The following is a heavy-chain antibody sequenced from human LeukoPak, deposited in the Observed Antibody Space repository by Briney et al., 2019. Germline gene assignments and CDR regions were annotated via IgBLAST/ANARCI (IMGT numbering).Heavy chain of an antibody. CDR3: ARIGYCSSTSCYGYYYYMDV. J-gene: IGHJ6*03. CDR1: GFTFTTYS. V-gene: IGHV3-48*04. CDR2: ISSSGSTI. Sequence: GGSLRLSCAASGFTFTTYSMNWVRQAPGKGLEWVSYISSSGSTIYYADSVKGRSTISRDNAKNSLYLQMNSLRAEDTALYYCARIGYCSSTSCYGYYYYMDVWGKGTTVTVSS. D-gene: IGHD2-2*01.